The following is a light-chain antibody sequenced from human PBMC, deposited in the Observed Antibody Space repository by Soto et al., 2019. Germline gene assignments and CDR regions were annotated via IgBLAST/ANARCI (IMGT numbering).Light chain of an antibody. CDR3: QQANSFPLS. J-gene: IGKJ4*01. CDR1: QDISNW. CDR2: AAS. V-gene: IGKV1D-12*01. Sequence: DIQMTQSPSSVSASVGDRVTITCRASQDISNWLAWYQQKAGKAPKLLIYAASSLQSEVPSTFSGSGSGTDFSLTISSLQPEDFATYYCQQANSFPLSFGGGTKVEIK.